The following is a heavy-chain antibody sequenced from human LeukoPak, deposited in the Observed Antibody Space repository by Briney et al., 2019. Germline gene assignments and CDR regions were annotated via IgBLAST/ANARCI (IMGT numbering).Heavy chain of an antibody. Sequence: PSETLSLTCAVYGGSFSGYYWSWIRQPPGKGLEWIGEINHSGYTNYNPSLKRRVTISVDTSKNQFSLRLSSVTAADTAVYYCARSGGPLNWFDPWGQGTLVTVSS. CDR1: GGSFSGYY. J-gene: IGHJ5*02. CDR2: INHSGYT. CDR3: ARSGGPLNWFDP. V-gene: IGHV4-34*01.